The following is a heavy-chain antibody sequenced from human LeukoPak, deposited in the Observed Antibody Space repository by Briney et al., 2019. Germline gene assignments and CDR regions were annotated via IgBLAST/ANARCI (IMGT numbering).Heavy chain of an antibody. J-gene: IGHJ5*02. CDR2: IYYSGST. CDR1: GGSFSGYY. CDR3: ARREAARHQNNWFDP. Sequence: SETLSLTCAVYGGSFSGYYWTWIRQPPGKGLEWIGYIYYSGSTNYNPSLKSRVTISVDTSKNQFSLKLSSVTAADTAVYYCARREAARHQNNWFDPWGQGTLVTVSS. D-gene: IGHD6-6*01. V-gene: IGHV4-59*01.